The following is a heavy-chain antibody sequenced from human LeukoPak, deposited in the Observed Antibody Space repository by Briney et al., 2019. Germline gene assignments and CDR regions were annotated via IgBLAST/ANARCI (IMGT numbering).Heavy chain of an antibody. V-gene: IGHV3-30*04. CDR2: ISYDGSNK. D-gene: IGHD3-16*01. Sequence: PGRSLRLSCAASGFTFSSYAMHWVRQAPGKGLEWVAVISYDGSNKYYADSVKGRFTISRDNSKNTLYLQMNSLRAEDTAVYYCARWSSDYVWGSYRHTSFDVFDIWGQGTLVTVSS. J-gene: IGHJ3*02. CDR3: ARWSSDYVWGSYRHTSFDVFDI. CDR1: GFTFSSYA.